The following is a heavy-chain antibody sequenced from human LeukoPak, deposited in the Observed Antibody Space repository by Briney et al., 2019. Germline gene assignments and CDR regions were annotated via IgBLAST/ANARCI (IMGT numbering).Heavy chain of an antibody. D-gene: IGHD6-6*01. CDR3: AKGTYSSSPRDY. CDR1: GFTLSTYA. J-gene: IGHJ4*02. Sequence: PGGSLRLSCAASGFTLSTYAMSWVRQAPGKGLEWVSAITATGGITLYAGSVKGRFTISRDNSKNTLYLQMNSLRAEDTAVYYCAKGTYSSSPRDYWGQGTLVTVSS. CDR2: ITATGGIT. V-gene: IGHV3-23*01.